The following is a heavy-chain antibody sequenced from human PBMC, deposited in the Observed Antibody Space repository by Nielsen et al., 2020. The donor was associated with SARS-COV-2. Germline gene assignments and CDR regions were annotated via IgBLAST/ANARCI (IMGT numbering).Heavy chain of an antibody. CDR1: GFTFDDYA. CDR2: ISWNSGSI. V-gene: IGHV3-9*01. CDR3: AKDSGGISAVY. Sequence: GESLNISCAASGFTFDDYAMRWVRPAPGKGLEWGSGISWNSGSIGYADSVKGRFTTSRDNAKNSLYLQMNSLRAEDTALYYCAKDSGGISAVYWGQGTLVTVSS. D-gene: IGHD2-15*01. J-gene: IGHJ4*02.